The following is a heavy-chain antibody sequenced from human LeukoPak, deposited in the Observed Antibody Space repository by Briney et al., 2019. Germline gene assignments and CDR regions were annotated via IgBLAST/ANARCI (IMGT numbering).Heavy chain of an antibody. Sequence: SVKVSCKASGGTFSSYAIRWVRQAPGQGLEWMGRIIPILGIANYAQKFQGRVTITADKSTSTAHMELSSLRSEDTAVYYCARSFIIVGATKNAFDIWGQGTMVTVS. CDR1: GGTFSSYA. D-gene: IGHD1-26*01. J-gene: IGHJ3*02. CDR3: ARSFIIVGATKNAFDI. V-gene: IGHV1-69*04. CDR2: IIPILGIA.